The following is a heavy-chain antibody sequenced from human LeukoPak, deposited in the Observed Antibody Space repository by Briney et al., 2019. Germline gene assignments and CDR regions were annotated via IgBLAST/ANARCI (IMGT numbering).Heavy chain of an antibody. J-gene: IGHJ4*02. V-gene: IGHV3-66*01. CDR2: IYSGGST. CDR3: ARDSRDYWTGSFDY. Sequence: GGSLRLSCAASGFTVRSNYMSWVRQAPGKGLEWVSVIYSGGSTYYADSVKGRFIISRDNSKNTLYLQMNSLRAEDTAVYYCARDSRDYWTGSFDYWGQGTLVTVSS. D-gene: IGHD3/OR15-3a*01. CDR1: GFTVRSNY.